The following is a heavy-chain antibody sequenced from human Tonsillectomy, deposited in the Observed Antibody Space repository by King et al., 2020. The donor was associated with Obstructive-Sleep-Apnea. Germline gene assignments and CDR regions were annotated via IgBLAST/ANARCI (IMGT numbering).Heavy chain of an antibody. V-gene: IGHV6-1*01. CDR3: ARDAGYWWFDP. CDR2: TYYRSTLFT. CDR1: GDSVSSNSAA. Sequence: VQLQQSGPGLVKPSQTLSLTCAISGDSVSSNSAAWNWIRQSPSIGLEWLGRTYYRSTLFTDYAGSVKSRINIRADTSKNQFSLQVNSLTPGDTALYYCARDAGYWWFDPWGQGTLVTVSS. J-gene: IGHJ5*02. D-gene: IGHD6-13*01.